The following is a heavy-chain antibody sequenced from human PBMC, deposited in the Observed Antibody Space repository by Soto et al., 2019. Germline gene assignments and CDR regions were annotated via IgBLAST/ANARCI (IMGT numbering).Heavy chain of an antibody. CDR3: AKLPGYCSSTSCYAGVY. D-gene: IGHD2-2*01. J-gene: IGHJ4*02. Sequence: GGSLRLSCAASGFTFSSYAMSWVRQAPGKGLEWVSAISGSGGSTYYADSVKGRFTISRDNSKNTLYLQMNSLRAEDTAVYYCAKLPGYCSSTSCYAGVYWGQGTLVTVSS. V-gene: IGHV3-23*01. CDR2: ISGSGGST. CDR1: GFTFSSYA.